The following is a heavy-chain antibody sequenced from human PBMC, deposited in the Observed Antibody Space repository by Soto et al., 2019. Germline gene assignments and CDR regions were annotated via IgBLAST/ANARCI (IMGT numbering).Heavy chain of an antibody. CDR1: GFTFGTYS. CDR3: AKDRAGYSRGMDV. V-gene: IGHV3-23*01. Sequence: GGSLRLSCAASGFTFGTYSMNWVRQAPGKGLEWVSGIYGNGCGTFYADSVKGRFTISRDNSKNTLYLQMNSLRAEDTAVYYCAKDRAGYSRGMDVWGQGTTVTSP. D-gene: IGHD5-12*01. CDR2: IYGNGCGT. J-gene: IGHJ6*02.